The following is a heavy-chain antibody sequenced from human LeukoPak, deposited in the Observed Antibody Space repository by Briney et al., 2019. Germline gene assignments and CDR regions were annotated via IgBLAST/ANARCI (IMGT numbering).Heavy chain of an antibody. CDR2: ISSSSSYI. D-gene: IGHD5-24*01. V-gene: IGHV3-21*01. CDR3: ARDGYNLHYFDY. Sequence: GGSLRLSCAASGFTFSSYWMNWVRQAPGKGLEWVSSISSSSSYIYYADSVKGRFTISRDNAKNSLYLQMNSLRAEDTAVYYCARDGYNLHYFDYWGQGTLVTVSS. CDR1: GFTFSSYW. J-gene: IGHJ4*02.